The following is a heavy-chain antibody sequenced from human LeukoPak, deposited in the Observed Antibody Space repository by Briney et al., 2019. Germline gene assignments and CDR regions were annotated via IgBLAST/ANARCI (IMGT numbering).Heavy chain of an antibody. CDR2: IIPIFGTA. Sequence: ASLKVSCKASGGTFSSYAMSWVRQAPGQGLEWVSGIIPIFGTANYAQKFQGRVTITADESTSTAYMELSSLRSVETDVYYCAKDAVRLGEVSLAGMWYWGQGTLVTVSS. D-gene: IGHD3-16*02. J-gene: IGHJ4*02. V-gene: IGHV1-69*13. CDR3: AKDAVRLGEVSLAGMWY. CDR1: GGTFSSYA.